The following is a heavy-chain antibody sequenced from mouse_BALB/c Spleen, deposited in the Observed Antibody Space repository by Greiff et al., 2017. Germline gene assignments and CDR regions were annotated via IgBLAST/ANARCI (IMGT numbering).Heavy chain of an antibody. CDR2: IYPSDSYT. D-gene: IGHD2-1*01. Sequence: QVQLQQPGAELVRPGASVKLSCKASGYTFTSYWINWVKQRPGQGLEWIGNIYPSDSYTNYNQKFKDKATLTVDKSSSTAYMQLSSPTSEDSAVYYCTRGGNLMDYWGQGTSVTVSS. CDR1: GYTFTSYW. J-gene: IGHJ4*01. CDR3: TRGGNLMDY. V-gene: IGHV1-69*02.